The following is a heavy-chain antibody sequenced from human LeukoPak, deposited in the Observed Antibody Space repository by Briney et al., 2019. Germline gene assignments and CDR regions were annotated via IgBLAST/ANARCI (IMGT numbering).Heavy chain of an antibody. CDR2: INAGNGNT. J-gene: IGHJ4*02. Sequence: GASVKVSCKASGYTFTSYAMHWVRQAPGQRLEWMGWINAGNGNTKYSQKFQGRVTITRDTSASTAYMELSSLRSEDTAVYYCARRGRFDCSGGSCYSALDYWGQGTLVTVSS. D-gene: IGHD2-15*01. CDR3: ARRGRFDCSGGSCYSALDY. V-gene: IGHV1-3*01. CDR1: GYTFTSYA.